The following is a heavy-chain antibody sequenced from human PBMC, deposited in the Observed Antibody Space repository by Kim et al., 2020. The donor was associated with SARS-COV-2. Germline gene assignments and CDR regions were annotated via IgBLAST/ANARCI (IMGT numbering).Heavy chain of an antibody. Sequence: SETLSLTCTVSGGSISSGGYYWSWIRQHPGKGLEWIGYIYYSGSTYYNPSLKSRVTISVDTSKNQFSLKLSSVTAADTAVYYCARDLYCGGDCYPPGYYYYGMDVWGQGTTVTVSS. J-gene: IGHJ6*02. V-gene: IGHV4-31*03. D-gene: IGHD2-21*02. CDR3: ARDLYCGGDCYPPGYYYYGMDV. CDR1: GGSISSGGYY. CDR2: IYYSGST.